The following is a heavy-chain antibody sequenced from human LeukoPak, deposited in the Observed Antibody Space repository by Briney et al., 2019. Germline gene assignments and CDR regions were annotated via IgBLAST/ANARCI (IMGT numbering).Heavy chain of an antibody. CDR3: ARHETGPYFDY. J-gene: IGHJ4*02. D-gene: IGHD1-1*01. V-gene: IGHV5-51*01. Sequence: GESLKISCKASGYSFTNNWIGWVRQMPGKGLEWMGIIYPGDSETRYSPSFRGQVTISADKSISTAYLQWSSLKASDTAMYYCARHETGPYFDYWGQGTLVTVSS. CDR2: IYPGDSET. CDR1: GYSFTNNW.